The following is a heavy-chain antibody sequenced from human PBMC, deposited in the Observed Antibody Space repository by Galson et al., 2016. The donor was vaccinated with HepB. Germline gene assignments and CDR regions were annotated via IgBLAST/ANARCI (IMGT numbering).Heavy chain of an antibody. Sequence: SLRLSCAASGFTFSNYGMEWVRQAPGKGLEWVAIICIDASNKYYGDSVKGRFTISRDNSKNTLYLQMNSLRAEDTAFYYCSRQNSRTTVTSPIDYWGQGTLVTVSS. CDR1: GFTFSNYG. D-gene: IGHD4-17*01. J-gene: IGHJ4*02. V-gene: IGHV3-33*01. CDR2: ICIDASNK. CDR3: SRQNSRTTVTSPIDY.